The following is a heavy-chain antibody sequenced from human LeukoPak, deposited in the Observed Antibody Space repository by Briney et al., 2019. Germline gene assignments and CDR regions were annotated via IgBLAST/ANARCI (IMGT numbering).Heavy chain of an antibody. J-gene: IGHJ4*02. Sequence: ASVKVSCKASGYTFTSYAMHWVRQAPGQRLEWMGWINAGNGNTKYSQKFQGRVTITRDTSASTAYMELSSLRSEDTAVYYCARGGRIAARPGYIGYWGQGTLVTVSS. CDR3: ARGGRIAARPGYIGY. CDR2: INAGNGNT. V-gene: IGHV1-3*01. CDR1: GYTFTSYA. D-gene: IGHD6-6*01.